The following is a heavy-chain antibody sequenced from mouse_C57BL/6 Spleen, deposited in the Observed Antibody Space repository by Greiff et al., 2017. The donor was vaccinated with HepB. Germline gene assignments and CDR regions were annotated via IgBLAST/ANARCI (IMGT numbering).Heavy chain of an antibody. D-gene: IGHD1-1*01. CDR1: GFSLTSYG. CDR2: IWRGGST. V-gene: IGHV2-5*01. Sequence: VKLQESGPGLVQPSQSLSITCTVSGFSLTSYGVHWVRQSPGKGLEWLGVIWRGGSTDYNAAFMSRLSITKDNSKSQVFFKMNSLQADDTAIYYCAKNYDYGSSPHWYFDVWGTGTTVTVSS. J-gene: IGHJ1*03. CDR3: AKNYDYGSSPHWYFDV.